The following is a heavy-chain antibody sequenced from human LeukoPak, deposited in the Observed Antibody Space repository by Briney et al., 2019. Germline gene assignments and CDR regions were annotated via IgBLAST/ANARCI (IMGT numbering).Heavy chain of an antibody. CDR1: GFIFSNSG. D-gene: IGHD7-27*01. J-gene: IGHJ4*02. Sequence: GGSLRLSCAASGFIFSNSGMHWVRQAPGKGLEWVAVIWYDGSNKYYADSVKGRFTVSRDNSKNTLFLQMNSLRAEDTAVYYCAKDGGLWVSAHWGDSWGRGTLVTVSS. CDR3: AKDGGLWVSAHWGDS. V-gene: IGHV3-33*06. CDR2: IWYDGSNK.